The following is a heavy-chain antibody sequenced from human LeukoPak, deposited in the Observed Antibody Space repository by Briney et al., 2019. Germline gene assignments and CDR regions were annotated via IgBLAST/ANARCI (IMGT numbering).Heavy chain of an antibody. CDR2: IYSTGTT. CDR3: VRDVGGSGWFDS. CDR1: GDSIRNYY. D-gene: IGHD1-26*01. V-gene: IGHV4-4*07. Sequence: SETLSLTCTVSGDSIRNYYCSWVRQPAGQELEWIGRIYSTGTTNYNPSLKSRVTMSVDTSTKQFSLRLSSVTAADTAVYYCVRDVGGSGWFDSWGQGTLVTVSS. J-gene: IGHJ5*01.